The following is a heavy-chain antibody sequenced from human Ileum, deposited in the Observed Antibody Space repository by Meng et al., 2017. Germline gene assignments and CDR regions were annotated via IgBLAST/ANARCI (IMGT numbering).Heavy chain of an antibody. V-gene: IGHV3-74*01. J-gene: IGHJ4*02. D-gene: IGHD3/OR15-3a*01. CDR2: IKPDGRTT. Sequence: VPLVWSGGGLVQPGGSLTLSCAASGFTFSTYSMHWVRQAPGKGLVWVSQIKPDGRTTAYADSVKGRFTISRDNAKSTLYLEMNSLRAEDAAVYYCARDWDWVVWDYWGQGTLVTVSS. CDR1: GFTFSTYS. CDR3: ARDWDWVVWDY.